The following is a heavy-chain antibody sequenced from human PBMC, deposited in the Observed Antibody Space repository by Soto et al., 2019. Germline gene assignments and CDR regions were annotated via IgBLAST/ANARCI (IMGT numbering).Heavy chain of an antibody. Sequence: SGPTLVNPTQTLTLTCIFSGFSLRTSGVGVGWIRQPPGKALEGLGFIYWNDDKRYSPSLKSRLTITKATSKNQVVLTMTNMDPVDTATYYCAKSGSSGWYGWFDPWGQGTLVTVSS. CDR3: AKSGSSGWYGWFDP. V-gene: IGHV2-5*01. D-gene: IGHD6-19*01. CDR1: GFSLRTSGVG. J-gene: IGHJ5*02. CDR2: IYWNDDK.